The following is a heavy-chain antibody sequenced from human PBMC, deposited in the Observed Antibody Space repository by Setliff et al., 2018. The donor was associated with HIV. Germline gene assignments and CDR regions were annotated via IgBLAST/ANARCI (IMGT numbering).Heavy chain of an antibody. CDR2: IIPIFDTV. J-gene: IGHJ4*02. Sequence: GASVKVSCKASGGTFSSYAISWVRQAPGQGLEWMGGIIPIFDTVHYAQKFQDRVTITADESTSTVYMELSSLRSEDTAVYYCATSTSRFFWNGFYQGGFGSRNSHSFENWGQGTLVTVS. D-gene: IGHD3-3*01. CDR3: ATSTSRFFWNGFYQGGFGSRNSHSFEN. V-gene: IGHV1-69*13. CDR1: GGTFSSYA.